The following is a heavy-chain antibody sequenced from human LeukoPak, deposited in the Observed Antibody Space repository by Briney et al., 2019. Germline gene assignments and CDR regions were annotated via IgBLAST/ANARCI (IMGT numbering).Heavy chain of an antibody. V-gene: IGHV3-23*01. D-gene: IGHD3-9*01. CDR2: ISGSGGST. CDR3: AKDRSYDILTGHNWFDP. CDR1: GFTFSSYA. J-gene: IGHJ5*02. Sequence: GGSLRLSFAASGFTFSSYAMSWVRQAPGKGLEWVSAISGSGGSTYYADSVKGRFTISRDNAKNSLYLQMNSLRAEDTALYYCAKDRSYDILTGHNWFDPWGQGTLVTVSS.